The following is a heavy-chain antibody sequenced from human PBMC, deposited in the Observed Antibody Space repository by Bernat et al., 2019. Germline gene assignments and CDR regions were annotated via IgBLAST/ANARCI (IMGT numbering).Heavy chain of an antibody. Sequence: QVQLVESGGGVVQPGRSLRLSCAASGFIVSSYGMHWVRQAPGKGLEWVAVISYDGSNKYYADSVKGRFTISRDNSKNTLYLQMNSLRAEDTAVYYCAKVAGAFDYWGQGTLVTVSS. V-gene: IGHV3-30*18. CDR3: AKVAGAFDY. CDR1: GFIVSSYG. J-gene: IGHJ4*02. CDR2: ISYDGSNK. D-gene: IGHD4/OR15-4a*01.